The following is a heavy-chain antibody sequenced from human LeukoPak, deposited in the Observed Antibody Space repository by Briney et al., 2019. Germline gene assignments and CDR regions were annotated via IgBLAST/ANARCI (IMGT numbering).Heavy chain of an antibody. CDR3: TTDPSPAPGLYCSSTSCYVLDV. CDR1: GFTFSNAW. Sequence: RGSLRLSCAASGFTFSNAWMSWVRQAPGKGLEWVGRIKSKTDGGTTDYAAPVKGRFTISRDDSKNTLYLQMNSLKTEDTAVYYCTTDPSPAPGLYCSSTSCYVLDVWGKGTTVTISS. CDR2: IKSKTDGGTT. J-gene: IGHJ6*04. D-gene: IGHD2-2*01. V-gene: IGHV3-15*01.